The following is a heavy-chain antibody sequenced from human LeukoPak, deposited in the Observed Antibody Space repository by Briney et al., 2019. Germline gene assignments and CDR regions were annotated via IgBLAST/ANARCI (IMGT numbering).Heavy chain of an antibody. Sequence: PSETLSLTCTVSGGSISSSSYHWGWIRQPPGKGLEWIGSIYYSGSTYYNPSLKSRVTISVDRSKNQFSLKLSSVTAADTAVYYCARQRVVVAATPASVADYWGQGTLVTVSS. D-gene: IGHD2-15*01. CDR2: IYYSGST. CDR1: GGSISSSSYH. V-gene: IGHV4-39*01. J-gene: IGHJ4*02. CDR3: ARQRVVVAATPASVADY.